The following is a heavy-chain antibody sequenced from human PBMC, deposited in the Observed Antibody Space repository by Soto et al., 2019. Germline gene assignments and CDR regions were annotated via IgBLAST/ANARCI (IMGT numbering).Heavy chain of an antibody. CDR3: ASDSSTKYYYYGMDV. D-gene: IGHD2-2*01. CDR1: GYTFTSYA. Sequence: VKVSFKASGYTFTSYAMHWVRHAPGQRLEWMGWINAGNGNTKYSQKFQGRVTITRDTSASTAYMELSSLRSEDTAVYYCASDSSTKYYYYGMDVWGQGTTVTVSS. V-gene: IGHV1-3*01. J-gene: IGHJ6*02. CDR2: INAGNGNT.